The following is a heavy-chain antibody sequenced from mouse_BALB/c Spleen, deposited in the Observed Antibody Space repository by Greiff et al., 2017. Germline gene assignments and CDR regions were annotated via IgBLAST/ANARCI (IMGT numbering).Heavy chain of an antibody. Sequence: EVQLQESGPGLMKPSQSLSLTCSVTGYSITSGYYWNWIRQFPGNKLEWMGYISYDGSNNYNPSLKNRISITRDTSKNQFFLKLNSVTTEDTATYYCAREDSSGYVAMDYWGQGTSVTVSS. V-gene: IGHV3-6*02. CDR1: GYSITSGYY. D-gene: IGHD3-2*01. CDR3: AREDSSGYVAMDY. J-gene: IGHJ4*01. CDR2: ISYDGSN.